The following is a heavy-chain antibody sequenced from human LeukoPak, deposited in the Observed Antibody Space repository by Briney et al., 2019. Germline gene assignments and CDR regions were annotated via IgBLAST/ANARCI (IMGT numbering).Heavy chain of an antibody. Sequence: SETLSLTCTVSGGSISSYYWSWIRQPPGKGLEWIGYIYYSGITNYNPSLKSRVTMSVDTSKNQFSLKLSSVTAADTAVYYCARGIDWFDPWGQGTLVTVSS. CDR2: IYYSGIT. CDR3: ARGIDWFDP. V-gene: IGHV4-59*01. D-gene: IGHD2-15*01. CDR1: GGSISSYY. J-gene: IGHJ5*02.